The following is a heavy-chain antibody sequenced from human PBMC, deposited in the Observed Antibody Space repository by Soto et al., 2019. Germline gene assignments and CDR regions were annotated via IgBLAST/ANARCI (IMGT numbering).Heavy chain of an antibody. J-gene: IGHJ6*02. CDR2: IYYSGST. Sequence: PSETLSLTCTVSGGSINSGDYYWSWIRQPPGKGLEWIGYIYYSGSTYHNPSLKSRINISLDTSKNQFSLKLSSVTAADTAVYYCARQRPTDGRWEFANYYGMDVWGQGTPVTVSS. CDR1: GGSINSGDYY. V-gene: IGHV4-30-4*01. D-gene: IGHD1-26*01. CDR3: ARQRPTDGRWEFANYYGMDV.